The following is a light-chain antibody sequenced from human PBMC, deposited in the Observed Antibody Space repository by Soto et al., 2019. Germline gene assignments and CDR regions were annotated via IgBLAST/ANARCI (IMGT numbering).Light chain of an antibody. Sequence: ILMTQSPATLSVSPGERATLSCRASQSVSNNLAWYQQKPGQAPRLLIYDASTRATGIPARVSGSGSVTEFTLTISGLQSEDFAVYYCQQYNNWPPWTFGQGTKVEIK. CDR2: DAS. CDR1: QSVSNN. CDR3: QQYNNWPPWT. J-gene: IGKJ1*01. V-gene: IGKV3-15*01.